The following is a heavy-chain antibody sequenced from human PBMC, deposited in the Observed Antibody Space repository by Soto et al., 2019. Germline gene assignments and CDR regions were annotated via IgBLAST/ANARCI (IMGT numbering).Heavy chain of an antibody. CDR2: IYYSGST. CDR1: GGSISSGGYY. CDR3: ERVEAYSLHDF. J-gene: IGHJ4*02. D-gene: IGHD5-18*01. Sequence: SETLSLTCTVSGGSISSGGYYWSWIRQHPGKGLEWIGYIYYSGSTYYNPSLKSRVTISVDTSKNQFSLKLSSVTAADTAVYYCERVEAYSLHDFSGQGPLVTVS. V-gene: IGHV4-31*03.